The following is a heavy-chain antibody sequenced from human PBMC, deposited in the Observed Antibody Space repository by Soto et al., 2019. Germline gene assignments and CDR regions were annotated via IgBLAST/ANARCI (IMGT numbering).Heavy chain of an antibody. Sequence: QVQLVESGGGVVQPGRSLRLSCAASGFSFSIYGMHWVRQAPGKGLQWVAAISYDGSERYYADSVKGRFTISRDNSNNTVYLQMNSLRAEDTAVYYCAKDAVSGSRRVPFNYYGMDVWGQGTTVTVSS. D-gene: IGHD3-10*01. V-gene: IGHV3-30*18. CDR1: GFSFSIYG. CDR3: AKDAVSGSRRVPFNYYGMDV. J-gene: IGHJ6*02. CDR2: ISYDGSER.